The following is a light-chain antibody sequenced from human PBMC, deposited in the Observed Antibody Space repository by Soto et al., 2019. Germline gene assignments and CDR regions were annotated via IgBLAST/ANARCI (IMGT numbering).Light chain of an antibody. CDR1: QSVRTN. CDR2: GAS. Sequence: EIVMAQCPATLSLSPGERATLSCRASQSVRTNLAWYQHKPGQSPRLLIYGASNRATGFPARFSGSGSGTEFTLTINGLQSEDFAVYYCQQYNDNWPTFGQGTKVDIK. J-gene: IGKJ1*01. CDR3: QQYNDNWPT. V-gene: IGKV3-15*01.